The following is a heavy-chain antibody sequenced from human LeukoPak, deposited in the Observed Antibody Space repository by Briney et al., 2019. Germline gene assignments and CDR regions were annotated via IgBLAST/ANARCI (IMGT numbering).Heavy chain of an antibody. CDR2: IIPIFGTA. V-gene: IGHV1-69*06. D-gene: IGHD5-12*01. Sequence: GASVKVSCKASGGTFSSYAISWVRQAPGQGLEWMGGIIPIFGTANYAQEFQGRVTITADKSTSTAYMELSSLRSEDTAVYYCARSNPYSYYYYYMDVWGKGTTVTVSS. J-gene: IGHJ6*03. CDR1: GGTFSSYA. CDR3: ARSNPYSYYYYYMDV.